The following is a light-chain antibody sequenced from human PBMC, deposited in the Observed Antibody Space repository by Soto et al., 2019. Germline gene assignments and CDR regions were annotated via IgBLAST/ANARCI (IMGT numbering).Light chain of an antibody. CDR3: QQCRNWPLT. V-gene: IGKV3-15*01. J-gene: IGKJ4*01. Sequence: EIVMTQSPATLSVSPGEGATLSCKASQNVYNNLAWYQQRPGQPPRLLIYDASTRATGISARFSGSGYGTEFTLTISSLQSEDFAVYLCQQCRNWPLTFGGGTKVAIK. CDR2: DAS. CDR1: QNVYNN.